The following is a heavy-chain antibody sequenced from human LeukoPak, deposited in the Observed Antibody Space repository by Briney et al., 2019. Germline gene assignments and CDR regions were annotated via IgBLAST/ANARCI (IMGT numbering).Heavy chain of an antibody. CDR1: GFTFDDYA. Sequence: GGSLRLSCAASGFTFDDYAMHWVRQAPGKGLEWVSGISWNSGSIGYADSVKGRFTISRDNAKNSLYLQMNSLRAEDTAVYYCAKADTGGNYFDHWGQGTLVTVSS. V-gene: IGHV3-9*01. CDR3: AKADTGGNYFDH. D-gene: IGHD1-26*01. CDR2: ISWNSGSI. J-gene: IGHJ4*02.